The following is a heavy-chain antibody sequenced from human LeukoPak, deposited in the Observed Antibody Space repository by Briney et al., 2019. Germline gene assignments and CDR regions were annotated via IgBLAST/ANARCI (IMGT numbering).Heavy chain of an antibody. J-gene: IGHJ4*02. CDR3: AIHPYYDSSGYPYYFDY. Sequence: QPGGSLRLSCAASGFTFSSYAMSWVRQAPGKGLEWVSAISGSGGSTYYADSVKGRFTISRDNSKNTLYLQINSLRAEGTAVYYCAIHPYYDSSGYPYYFDYWGQGTLVTVSS. V-gene: IGHV3-23*01. CDR1: GFTFSSYA. D-gene: IGHD3-22*01. CDR2: ISGSGGST.